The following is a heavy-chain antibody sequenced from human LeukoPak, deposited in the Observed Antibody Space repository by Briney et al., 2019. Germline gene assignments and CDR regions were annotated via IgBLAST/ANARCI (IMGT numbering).Heavy chain of an antibody. D-gene: IGHD2-2*01. Sequence: ASVKVSCTASGYTFTSYGISWVRQATGQGLEWIGWISAYNGNTNYAQKLQGRVTMTTDTSTSTAYMELRSLRSDDTAVYYCARNPYCSSTSCYSQSWFDPWGQGTLVTVSS. V-gene: IGHV1-18*01. CDR3: ARNPYCSSTSCYSQSWFDP. CDR2: ISAYNGNT. CDR1: GYTFTSYG. J-gene: IGHJ5*02.